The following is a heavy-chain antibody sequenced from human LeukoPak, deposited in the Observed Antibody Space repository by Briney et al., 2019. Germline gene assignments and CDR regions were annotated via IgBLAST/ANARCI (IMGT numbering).Heavy chain of an antibody. CDR1: GYTFTGYY. CDR2: IIPIFGTA. J-gene: IGHJ4*02. CDR3: ARGRSSSWFDY. V-gene: IGHV1-69*13. Sequence: ASVKVSCKASGYTFTGYYMHWVRQAPGQGLEWMGGIIPIFGTADYAQKFQGRVTITADESTTTAYMELSSLRSEDTAVYYCARGRSSSWFDYWGQGTLVTVSS. D-gene: IGHD6-13*01.